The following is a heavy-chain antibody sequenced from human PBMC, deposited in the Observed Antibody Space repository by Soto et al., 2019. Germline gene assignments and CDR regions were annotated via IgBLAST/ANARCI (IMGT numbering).Heavy chain of an antibody. CDR2: VNPSGGSA. V-gene: IGHV1-46*01. Sequence: QVQLVQSGAEVKKPGASVKVSCKTSGYIFTAYSMHWVRQAPGQGLEWMGVVNPSGGSAHYAQSFEGRATLTRDTSTSTFSRELSSLRSEDTAVYYCAREENCRGGTCYSEYFHHWGQGTLVTDSS. CDR3: AREENCRGGTCYSEYFHH. J-gene: IGHJ1*01. D-gene: IGHD2-15*01. CDR1: GYIFTAYS.